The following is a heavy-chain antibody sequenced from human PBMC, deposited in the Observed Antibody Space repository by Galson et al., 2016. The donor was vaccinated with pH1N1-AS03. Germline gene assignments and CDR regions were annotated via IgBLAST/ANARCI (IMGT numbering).Heavy chain of an antibody. V-gene: IGHV1-18*01. J-gene: IGHJ4*02. CDR3: VREFEDPQKRVVAFGY. CDR2: MSAYSGET. CDR1: GYTFITYG. Sequence: SVKVSCKASGYTFITYGISWVRQAPGQGLEWMGWMSAYSGETRYAPNFQGRVTMTRDTSTRTAYMDLRILTSDDTAVYYCVREFEDPQKRVVAFGYWGQGTLVIVSS.